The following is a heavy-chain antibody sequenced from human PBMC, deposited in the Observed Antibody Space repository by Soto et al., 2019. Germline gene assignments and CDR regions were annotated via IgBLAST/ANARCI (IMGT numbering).Heavy chain of an antibody. V-gene: IGHV3-23*01. J-gene: IGHJ6*03. CDR1: GFTFSSYA. CDR3: AKALGTGTHYYYYYMDV. D-gene: IGHD7-27*01. CDR2: ISGSGGST. Sequence: GGSLRLSCAASGFTFSSYAMSWVRQAPGKGLEWVSAISGSGGSTYYADSVKGRFTISRDNSKNTLYLQMNSLRAEDTAVYYCAKALGTGTHYYYYYMDVWGKGTTVTVSS.